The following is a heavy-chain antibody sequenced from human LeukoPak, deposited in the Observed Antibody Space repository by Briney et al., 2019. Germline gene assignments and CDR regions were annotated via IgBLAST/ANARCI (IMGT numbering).Heavy chain of an antibody. J-gene: IGHJ5*02. CDR1: GFNFSSYA. Sequence: PGASLRLSCAASGFNFSSYAIHWVRQAPGKGLEWVAVISYDGSNKYYADSVKGRFTISRDNSKNTLYLQMNSLRAEDTAVYYCARDGARIYYGSGSSLNWFDPWGQGTLVTVSS. CDR3: ARDGARIYYGSGSSLNWFDP. D-gene: IGHD3-10*01. V-gene: IGHV3-30*01. CDR2: ISYDGSNK.